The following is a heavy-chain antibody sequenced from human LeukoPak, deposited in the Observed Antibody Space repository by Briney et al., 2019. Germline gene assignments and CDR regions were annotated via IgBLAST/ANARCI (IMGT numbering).Heavy chain of an antibody. CDR3: ARDRDYYDSSGYYGHYFDY. CDR2: IYYSGST. D-gene: IGHD3-22*01. Sequence: PSETLSLTCTVSGGSISSYYWSWIRQPPGKGLEWIGYIYYSGSTNYNPSLKSRVTISVDTSKNQFSLKLSSVTAADTAVYYCARDRDYYDSSGYYGHYFDYWGQGTLATVSS. J-gene: IGHJ4*02. V-gene: IGHV4-59*01. CDR1: GGSISSYY.